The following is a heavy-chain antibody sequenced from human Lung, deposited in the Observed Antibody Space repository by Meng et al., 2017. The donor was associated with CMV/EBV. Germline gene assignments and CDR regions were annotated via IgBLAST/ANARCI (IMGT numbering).Heavy chain of an antibody. CDR3: ARHVWSGSTSWGNNWFDP. CDR2: IYPGDSDT. J-gene: IGHJ5*02. CDR1: GYSFTSYW. Sequence: XVSXKGSGYSFTSYWIGWVRQMPGKGLEWMGIIYPGDSDTRYSPSFQGQVTISADKSISTAYLQWSSLKASDTAMYYCARHVWSGSTSWGNNWFDPWXKLTXVTVSS. V-gene: IGHV5-51*01. D-gene: IGHD2-2*01.